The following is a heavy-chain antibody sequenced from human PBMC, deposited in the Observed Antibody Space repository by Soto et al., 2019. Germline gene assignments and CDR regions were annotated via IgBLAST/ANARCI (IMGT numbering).Heavy chain of an antibody. CDR3: TPHATVGSWFDP. CDR2: IKSKTDGGTT. V-gene: IGHV3-15*07. J-gene: IGHJ5*02. D-gene: IGHD4-17*01. Sequence: EVQLVESGGGLVKPGGSLRLSCAASGFTFSNAWMNWVRQAPGKGLEWVGRIKSKTDGGTTDYAAPVKGRFTISRDDSKNTLYLQMNSLKTEDTAVYYCTPHATVGSWFDPWGQGTLVTVSS. CDR1: GFTFSNAW.